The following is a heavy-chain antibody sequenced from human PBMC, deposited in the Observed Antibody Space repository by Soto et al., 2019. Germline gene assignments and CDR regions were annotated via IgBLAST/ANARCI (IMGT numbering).Heavy chain of an antibody. D-gene: IGHD5-12*01. CDR1: GFTFSNYA. CDR3: AKERSSGYYFFDY. J-gene: IGHJ4*02. Sequence: EVQLLESGGGLVQPGGSLRLSCAASGFTFSNYAMSWVRQAPGEGLEWVSTISGSDGSTYYAYSVKGRFTISRDISKNTLYLQMNSLRAEDTAIYYCAKERSSGYYFFDYWGQGTLVTVAS. V-gene: IGHV3-23*01. CDR2: ISGSDGST.